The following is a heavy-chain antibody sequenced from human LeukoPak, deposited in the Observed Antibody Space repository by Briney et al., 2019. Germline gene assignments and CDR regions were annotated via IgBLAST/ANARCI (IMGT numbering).Heavy chain of an antibody. CDR3: AKDRFVSASGTSTYYFDY. CDR1: GFTFSSFS. Sequence: GGSLRLSCAASGFTFSSFSMNWVRQAPGKGLEWVSAISGSGGSTYYADSVRGRFTISRDNSKNTLYLQMNSLRAEDTAVYYCAKDRFVSASGTSTYYFDYWGQGTLVTVSS. V-gene: IGHV3-23*01. CDR2: ISGSGGST. J-gene: IGHJ4*02. D-gene: IGHD6-13*01.